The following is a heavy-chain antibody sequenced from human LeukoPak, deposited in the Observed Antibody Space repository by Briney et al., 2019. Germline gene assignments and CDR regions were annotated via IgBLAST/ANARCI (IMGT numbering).Heavy chain of an antibody. CDR1: GGSISSSSYY. CDR2: IYYSGST. D-gene: IGHD2-15*01. Sequence: SETLSLTCTVSGGSISSSSYYWGWIRQPPGKGLEWIGNIYYSGSTYYDPSLKSRVTISVDTSKNQSSLKLSSVTAADTAMYFCVVVVVPGWFDPWGQGTLVTVSS. J-gene: IGHJ5*02. V-gene: IGHV4-39*01. CDR3: VVVVVPGWFDP.